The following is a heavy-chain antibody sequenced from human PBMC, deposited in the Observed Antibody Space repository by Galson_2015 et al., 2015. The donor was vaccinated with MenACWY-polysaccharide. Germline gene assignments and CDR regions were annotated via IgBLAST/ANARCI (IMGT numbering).Heavy chain of an antibody. CDR2: ISGSGGST. CDR1: GFTFSSYA. J-gene: IGHJ3*02. CDR3: AKNTDRSGYQGDAVSI. V-gene: IGHV3-23*01. D-gene: IGHD3-22*01. Sequence: SLRLSCAASGFTFSSYAMSWVRQAPGKGLEWVSAISGSGGSTYCADSVKGRFTISRDNSKNTLYLQMNNLRAEDTAVYYCAKNTDRSGYQGDAVSISGQPTKVTVFS.